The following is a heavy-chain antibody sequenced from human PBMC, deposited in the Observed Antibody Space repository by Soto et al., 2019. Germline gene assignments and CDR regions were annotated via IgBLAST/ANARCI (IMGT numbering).Heavy chain of an antibody. D-gene: IGHD6-6*01. Sequence: SVKVSCKASGGTFSSYTISWVRQAPGQGLEWMGRIIPILGIANYAQKFQGRVTITADKSTSTAYMELSSLRSEDTAVYYCARALVAPDPSEYWGEGTLVIVSS. CDR3: ARALVAPDPSEY. CDR1: GGTFSSYT. J-gene: IGHJ4*02. V-gene: IGHV1-69*02. CDR2: IIPILGIA.